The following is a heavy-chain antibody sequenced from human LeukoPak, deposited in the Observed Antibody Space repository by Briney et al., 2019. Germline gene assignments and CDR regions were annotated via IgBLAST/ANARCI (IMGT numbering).Heavy chain of an antibody. V-gene: IGHV4-30-4*01. CDR3: ARGTRGIGGAAYHYYFDY. CDR1: GGSISSGDYY. J-gene: IGHJ4*02. Sequence: SETLSLTCTVSGGSISSGDYYWSWIRQPPGKGLEWIGYIYYSGSTYYNPSLKGRVTISVDTSKNQFSLKLSSVTAADTAVYYCARGTRGIGGAAYHYYFDYWGQGTLVTVSS. CDR2: IYYSGST. D-gene: IGHD1-26*01.